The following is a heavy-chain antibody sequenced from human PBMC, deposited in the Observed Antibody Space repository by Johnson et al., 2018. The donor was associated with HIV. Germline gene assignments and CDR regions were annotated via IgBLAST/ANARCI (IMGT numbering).Heavy chain of an antibody. V-gene: IGHV3-23*04. CDR1: GFTFSSYA. D-gene: IGHD3-3*01. CDR3: ARGGFGSGYYLLSHAFDI. Sequence: VQLVESGGGLVQPGGSLRLSCAASGFTFSSYAMSWVRQAPGKGLEWVSAISGSGGSTYYADSVKGRFTISRDNSKNTLYLQMNSLRAEDTAVYYCARGGFGSGYYLLSHAFDIWGQGTMVTVSS. J-gene: IGHJ3*02. CDR2: ISGSGGST.